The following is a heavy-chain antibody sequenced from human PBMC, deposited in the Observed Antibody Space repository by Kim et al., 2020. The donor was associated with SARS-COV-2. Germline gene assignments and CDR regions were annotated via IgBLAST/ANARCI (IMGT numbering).Heavy chain of an antibody. CDR3: AKDSGFSGPVDY. CDR1: GFTFSSYA. Sequence: GGSLRLSCAASGFTFSSYAMTWVRQAPGKGLEWVSVISGSGGDTYYADSVKGRFTISRDNSKNTLYLQMNSLGAEDTAVYYCAKDSGFSGPVDYWGQGTLVTVSS. CDR2: ISGSGGDT. V-gene: IGHV3-23*01. J-gene: IGHJ4*02. D-gene: IGHD3-10*01.